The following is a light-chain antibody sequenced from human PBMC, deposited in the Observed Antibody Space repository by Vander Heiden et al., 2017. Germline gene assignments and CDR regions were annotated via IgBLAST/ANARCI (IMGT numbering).Light chain of an antibody. CDR2: GKN. V-gene: IGLV3-19*01. Sequence: SSELTQDPAVSVALGQTVRITCQGDSLLSHHARWYQQRPSQAPALVLYGKNHRPSGIPDRFSGSSSGNTASLIITGAQAEDEGHYYCHSRDSSGHHPGVFGGGTKLTVL. CDR3: HSRDSSGHHPGV. J-gene: IGLJ3*02. CDR1: SLLSHH.